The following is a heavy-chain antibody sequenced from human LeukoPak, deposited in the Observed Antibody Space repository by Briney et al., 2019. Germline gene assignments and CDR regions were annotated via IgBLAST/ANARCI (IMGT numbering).Heavy chain of an antibody. CDR2: IYYSGDT. CDR3: ARGSLYVTNFFDP. CDR1: GGSISSSY. Sequence: SETLSLTCTVSGGSISSSYWNWIRQPPGKGLEWIGYIYYSGDTNYNPSLQSRVTISIDTSKNQFSLNLRSVTAADTAVYYCARGSLYVTNFFDPWGQGTLVTVSS. J-gene: IGHJ5*02. V-gene: IGHV4-59*01. D-gene: IGHD2-8*01.